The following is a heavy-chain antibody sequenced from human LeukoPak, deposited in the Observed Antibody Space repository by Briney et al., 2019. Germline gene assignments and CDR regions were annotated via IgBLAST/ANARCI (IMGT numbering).Heavy chain of an antibody. V-gene: IGHV3-7*01. D-gene: IGHD5-24*01. Sequence: GGSLRLSCAASGFTVSSNYMSWVRQAPGQGLEWVANIKQDGSEKYYVDSVKGRFTISRDNAKNSLYLQMNSLRAEDTAVYYCVRDRGRSASAKQLFDYWGQGTLVTVSS. CDR3: VRDRGRSASAKQLFDY. CDR1: GFTVSSNY. J-gene: IGHJ4*02. CDR2: IKQDGSEK.